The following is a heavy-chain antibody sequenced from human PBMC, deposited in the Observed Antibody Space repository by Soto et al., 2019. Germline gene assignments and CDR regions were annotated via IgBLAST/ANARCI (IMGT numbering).Heavy chain of an antibody. CDR1: GGTFSSYT. CDR3: ARAPTCSSTSCYAETAHFQH. J-gene: IGHJ1*01. CDR2: IIPILGIA. Sequence: GASVKASCKASGGTFSSYTLSSVRQAPGQGLEWMGRIIPILGIANYAQKFQGRVTFTADKSTSTAYMELSSLRSEDTAVYYCARAPTCSSTSCYAETAHFQHWGQGTLVIVSS. V-gene: IGHV1-69*02. D-gene: IGHD2-2*01.